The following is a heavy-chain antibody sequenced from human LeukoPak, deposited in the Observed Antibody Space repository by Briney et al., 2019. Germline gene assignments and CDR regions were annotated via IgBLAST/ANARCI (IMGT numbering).Heavy chain of an antibody. J-gene: IGHJ6*03. CDR2: IYSGGST. V-gene: IGHV3-53*04. Sequence: PGGSLRLSCAASGFTVSSNYMSWVRQAPGKGLEWVSVIYSGGSTYYADSVKGRFTISRHNSKNTLYLQMNSLRSEDTAVYYCARESIAAAGDYYYYYMDVWGKGTTVTVSS. CDR3: ARESIAAAGDYYYYYMDV. D-gene: IGHD6-13*01. CDR1: GFTVSSNY.